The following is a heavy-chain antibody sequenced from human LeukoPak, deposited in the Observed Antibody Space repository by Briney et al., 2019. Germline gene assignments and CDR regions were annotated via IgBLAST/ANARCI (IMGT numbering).Heavy chain of an antibody. Sequence: PGGSLRLSCAASGFTFSNAWMSWVRQAPGRGLVWVSRIKSDGSSTNYADSVKGRFTISRDNAKNTLYLQMNSLRAEDTGVYYCARDEYSSSYMDVWGKGTTVTVSS. CDR3: ARDEYSSSYMDV. CDR1: GFTFSNAW. D-gene: IGHD6-6*01. V-gene: IGHV3-74*01. J-gene: IGHJ6*03. CDR2: IKSDGSST.